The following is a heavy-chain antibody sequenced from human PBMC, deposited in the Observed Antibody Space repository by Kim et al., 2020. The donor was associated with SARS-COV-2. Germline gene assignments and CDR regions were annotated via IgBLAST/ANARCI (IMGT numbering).Heavy chain of an antibody. CDR3: ARDLTMVRGVIPDY. D-gene: IGHD3-10*01. J-gene: IGHJ4*02. V-gene: IGHV3-11*04. Sequence: ADSVKGRFTISNDNAKNSLYLQMNSLGAEDTAVYYCARDLTMVRGVIPDYWGQGTLVTVSS.